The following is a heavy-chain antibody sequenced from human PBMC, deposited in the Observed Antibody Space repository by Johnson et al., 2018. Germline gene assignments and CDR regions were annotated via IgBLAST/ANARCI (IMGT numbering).Heavy chain of an antibody. CDR3: ARDRGARFFDY. CDR1: GFTFSTYD. CDR2: VGYGDSRT. J-gene: IGHJ4*02. V-gene: IGHV3-23*04. Sequence: VQLVESGGGLVQPGGSLRLSCAASGFTFSTYDMSWVRQAPGKGLEWVSGVGYGDSRTYYADSVKGRFTVSRDNSKKTLYLQMDSLRAEDTAIYYCARDRGARFFDYWGQGTLVTVSS. D-gene: IGHD3-3*01.